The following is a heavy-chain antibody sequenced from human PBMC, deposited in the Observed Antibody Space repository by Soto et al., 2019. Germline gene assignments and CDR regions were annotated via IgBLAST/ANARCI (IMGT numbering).Heavy chain of an antibody. D-gene: IGHD3-10*01. CDR2: ISYDGSNK. CDR3: AKEAVGLLWFGELSTYFDY. Sequence: GGSLRLSCAASGFTFSSYGMHWVRQAPGKGLEWVAVISYDGSNKYYADSVKGRFTISRDNSKNTLYLQMNSLRAEDTAVYYCAKEAVGLLWFGELSTYFDYWGQGTLVTVSS. V-gene: IGHV3-30*18. CDR1: GFTFSSYG. J-gene: IGHJ4*02.